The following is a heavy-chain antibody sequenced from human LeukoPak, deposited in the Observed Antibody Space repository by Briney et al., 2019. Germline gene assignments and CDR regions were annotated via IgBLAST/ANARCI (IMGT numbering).Heavy chain of an antibody. D-gene: IGHD1-26*01. CDR2: ISGSGGST. CDR3: TKGSGSYSEGAFDI. V-gene: IGHV3-23*01. J-gene: IGHJ3*02. Sequence: GGSLRLSCAASGFTFSSYAMSWVRQAPGKGLEWVSAISGSGGSTYYADSVKGRFTISRDNSKSTLYLQMNSLRAEDTAVYYCTKGSGSYSEGAFDIWGQGTLVTVSS. CDR1: GFTFSSYA.